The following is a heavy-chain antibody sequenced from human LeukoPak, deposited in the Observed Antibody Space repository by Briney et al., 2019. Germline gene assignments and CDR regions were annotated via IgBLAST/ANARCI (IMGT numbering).Heavy chain of an antibody. Sequence: ASVKVSCKASGYTFTSYDINWVRQATGQGLEWMGWMNPNSGNTGYAQKFQGRVTMTRNTSISTAYMELSSLRSEDTAVYYCARGIARWLRLEFDYWGQGTLVTVSS. CDR1: GYTFTSYD. V-gene: IGHV1-8*01. J-gene: IGHJ4*02. CDR3: ARGIARWLRLEFDY. D-gene: IGHD5-12*01. CDR2: MNPNSGNT.